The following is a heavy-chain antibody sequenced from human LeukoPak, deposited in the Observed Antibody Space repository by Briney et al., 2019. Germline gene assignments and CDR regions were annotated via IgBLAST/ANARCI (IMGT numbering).Heavy chain of an antibody. Sequence: GESLKISCKGSGYTFTSYWITWVRQMPGKGLEWMGRIDPTDSYTNYSPSFQGHVTISADKSIGTAYLQWSSLKASDTAMYYCARQWATYYFDYWGQGTLVTVSS. D-gene: IGHD5-12*01. CDR3: ARQWATYYFDY. V-gene: IGHV5-10-1*01. CDR2: IDPTDSYT. J-gene: IGHJ4*02. CDR1: GYTFTSYW.